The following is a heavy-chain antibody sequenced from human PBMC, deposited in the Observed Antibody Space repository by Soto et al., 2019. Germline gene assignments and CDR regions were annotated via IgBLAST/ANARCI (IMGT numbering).Heavy chain of an antibody. CDR1: EFPFSNFW. CDR2: IKEDGSEK. J-gene: IGHJ4*02. CDR3: ASLRKGGFCDY. D-gene: IGHD1-26*01. V-gene: IGHV3-7*03. Sequence: EVQLVESGGGLVQPGGSLRLSCAAFEFPFSNFWMTWVRQAPGKGLEWVANIKEDGSEKYYADSVKGRFTISRDSAKNSVFLQMDSLRAEDTDLYYCASLRKGGFCDYWGQGSLVTVST.